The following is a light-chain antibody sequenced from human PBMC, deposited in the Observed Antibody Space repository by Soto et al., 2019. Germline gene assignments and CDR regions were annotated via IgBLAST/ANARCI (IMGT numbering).Light chain of an antibody. CDR1: QSISNW. V-gene: IGKV1-5*03. J-gene: IGKJ2*01. Sequence: DIQMTQSPSTLSASVRYRVTITFRASQSISNWLAWYQQKPGKAPRFLIYQASSLESGVPLRFSGSGYGTEFTLTISNLKPDDFATYYCQQYKSYSTFGQGTKVDIK. CDR2: QAS. CDR3: QQYKSYST.